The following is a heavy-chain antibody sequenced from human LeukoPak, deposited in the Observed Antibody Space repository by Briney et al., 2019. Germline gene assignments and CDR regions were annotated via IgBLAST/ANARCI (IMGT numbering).Heavy chain of an antibody. CDR2: IYHSGST. CDR1: GGSISSGGYS. Sequence: PSETLSLTCAVSGGSISSGGYSWSWIRQAPGKGLEWIGYIYHSGSTYYNPSLKSRVTISVDRSKNQFSLKLSSVTAADTAVYYCARCMADYGDSRWFDPWGQGTLVTVSS. CDR3: ARCMADYGDSRWFDP. D-gene: IGHD4-17*01. J-gene: IGHJ5*02. V-gene: IGHV4-30-2*01.